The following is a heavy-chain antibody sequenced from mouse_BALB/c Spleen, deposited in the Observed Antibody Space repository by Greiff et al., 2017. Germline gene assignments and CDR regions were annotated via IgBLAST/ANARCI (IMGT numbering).Heavy chain of an antibody. CDR1: GFTFSSFG. V-gene: IGHV5-17*02. CDR3: ARGRGNGWFAY. Sequence: EVQGVESGGGLVQPGGSRKLSCAASGFTFSSFGMHWVRQAPEKGLEWVAYISSGSSTIYYADTVKGRFTTSRDNPKNTLFLQMTSLRSEDTAMYYCARGRGNGWFAYWGQGTLVTVSA. CDR2: ISSGSSTI. D-gene: IGHD2-1*01. J-gene: IGHJ3*01.